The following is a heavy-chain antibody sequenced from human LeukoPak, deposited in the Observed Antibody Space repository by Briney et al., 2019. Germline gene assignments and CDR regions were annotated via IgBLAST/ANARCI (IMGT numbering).Heavy chain of an antibody. J-gene: IGHJ1*01. CDR3: AREIYSKGSRYFQH. V-gene: IGHV4-39*02. CDR1: GGSISSSSYY. D-gene: IGHD4-11*01. Sequence: SETLSLTCTVSGGSISSSSYYWGWIRQPPGKGLEWIGSIYFSGSTYYNPSLKSRVTMSVDTSKNQFSLKLSSVTAADTAVYYCAREIYSKGSRYFQHWGQGTLVTVSS. CDR2: IYFSGST.